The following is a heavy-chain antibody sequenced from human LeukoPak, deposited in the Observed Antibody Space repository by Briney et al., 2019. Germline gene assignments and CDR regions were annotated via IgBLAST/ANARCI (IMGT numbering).Heavy chain of an antibody. CDR3: ARAGGTAGSNWYFDL. J-gene: IGHJ2*01. CDR2: IKQHGSET. V-gene: IGHV3-7*01. Sequence: GGSLRLSCAASGFTFSSYAMSWVRQAPGKGLEWVANIKQHGSETYYVDSVKGRFTISRDNAKNSLYLQMNSLRAEDTAVYYCARAGGTAGSNWYFDLWGRGTLVTVSS. CDR1: GFTFSSYA. D-gene: IGHD6-13*01.